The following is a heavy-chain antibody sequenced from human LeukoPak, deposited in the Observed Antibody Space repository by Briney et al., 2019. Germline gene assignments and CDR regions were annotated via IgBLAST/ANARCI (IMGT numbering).Heavy chain of an antibody. CDR3: ARGRGDSRGTSFDY. CDR2: IYYTGST. V-gene: IGHV4-59*01. D-gene: IGHD3-22*01. Sequence: SSETLSLTCTVSGGSISTYYWSWLRQPPGKGLEWLGYIYYTGSTTYNPSLRSRVAISIDTSKNQFSLRLNSVTAADTAVYYCARGRGDSRGTSFDYWGQGTLVTVSS. J-gene: IGHJ4*02. CDR1: GGSISTYY.